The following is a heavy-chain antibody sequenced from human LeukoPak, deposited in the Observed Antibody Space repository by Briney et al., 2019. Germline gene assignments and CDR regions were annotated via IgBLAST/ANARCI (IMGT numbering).Heavy chain of an antibody. CDR1: GFTFTDFY. J-gene: IGHJ5*02. Sequence: PGGSLRLSCAASGFTFTDFYMNWVRQAPGKGLEWVSWISPTSSYMYYADSEKGRFTISRDNAKNSLYLQMNSLRAEDTALYYCVRNADVGNSWFDTCGQGTLVNDSS. D-gene: IGHD4-23*01. V-gene: IGHV3-21*04. CDR2: ISPTSSYM. CDR3: VRNADVGNSWFDT.